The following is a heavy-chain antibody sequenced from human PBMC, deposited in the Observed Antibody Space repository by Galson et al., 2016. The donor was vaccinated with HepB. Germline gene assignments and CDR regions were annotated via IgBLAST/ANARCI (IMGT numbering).Heavy chain of an antibody. Sequence: SLRLSCAASGFTFSNFGMSWVRQAPGKGLEWLANINQDGNEGHYVDSVKGRFTISRDNAKNSLYLQMNSLRAEDTAVYYCASATRGETTSYWGQGTLVTVSS. V-gene: IGHV3-7*03. D-gene: IGHD1-1*01. CDR2: INQDGNEG. CDR1: GFTFSNFG. CDR3: ASATRGETTSY. J-gene: IGHJ4*02.